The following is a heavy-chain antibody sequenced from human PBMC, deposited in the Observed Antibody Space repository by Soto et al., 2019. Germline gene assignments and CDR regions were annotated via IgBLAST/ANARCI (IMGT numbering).Heavy chain of an antibody. D-gene: IGHD2-15*01. J-gene: IGHJ4*02. CDR3: ARARVVAATAYYFDY. CDR1: GGSISSYY. V-gene: IGHV4-59*01. CDR2: IYYSGST. Sequence: SETLSLTCTVSGGSISSYYWSWIRQPPGKGLEWIGYIYYSGSTNYNPSLKSRVTISVDTSKNQFSLKLSSVTAADTAVYYCARARVVAATAYYFDYWGQGTLVTVSS.